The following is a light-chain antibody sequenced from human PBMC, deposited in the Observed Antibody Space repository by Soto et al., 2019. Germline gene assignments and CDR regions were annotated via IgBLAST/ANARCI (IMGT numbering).Light chain of an antibody. CDR1: SSNIGAGYD. J-gene: IGLJ1*01. V-gene: IGLV1-40*01. CDR2: TNS. Sequence: QSVLTQPPSVSGAPGQRVTISCTGSSSNIGAGYDVHWYQQLPGTAPKLLIYTNSNRPSGVPDRFSGYKSGTSASLAITGLQAEDGADYYCQSYDSSLSPYVFGTGTKLTVL. CDR3: QSYDSSLSPYV.